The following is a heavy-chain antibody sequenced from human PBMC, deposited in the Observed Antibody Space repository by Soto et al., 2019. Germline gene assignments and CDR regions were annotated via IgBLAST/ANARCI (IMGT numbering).Heavy chain of an antibody. CDR3: ASETDYFTSGDHDL. D-gene: IGHD5-12*01. CDR1: GYSFTGYY. CDR2: IIPHRGET. J-gene: IGHJ5*02. Sequence: QVQLVQSGAEVKRPGASVKVSCKASGYSFTGYYMHWVRQAPGQGLEWMGWIIPHRGETNYAQKFQARVTRTRDTSISTAYMHLSGQTSDDTVVYSCASETDYFTSGDHDLWGQGTLVTVSS. V-gene: IGHV1-2*01.